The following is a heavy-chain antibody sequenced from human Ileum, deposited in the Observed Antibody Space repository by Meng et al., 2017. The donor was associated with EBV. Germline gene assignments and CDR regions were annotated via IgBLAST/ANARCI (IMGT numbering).Heavy chain of an antibody. J-gene: IGHJ4*02. Sequence: EVQLAESGGALSQRGGSRRLSCAASGCTFSSYWMHWVRQVPGKGLVWVSRINENGATTTYADSVRGRFTIFRDNAKNTLYLQMNSLRAEDTAVYYCSRDLVGSDDYWGQGTLVTVSS. CDR2: INENGATT. D-gene: IGHD6-6*01. CDR3: SRDLVGSDDY. V-gene: IGHV3-74*01. CDR1: GCTFSSYW.